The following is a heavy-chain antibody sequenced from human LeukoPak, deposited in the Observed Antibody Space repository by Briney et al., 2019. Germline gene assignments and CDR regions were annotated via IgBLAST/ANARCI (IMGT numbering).Heavy chain of an antibody. Sequence: ASVKVPCKASGYTFTGYYMHWVRQAPGQGLEWMGWINPNSGGTNYAQKFQGRVTMTRDTSISTAYMELSWLRSDDTAVYYCARVGSITISKGYFDYWGQGTLVTVSS. V-gene: IGHV1-2*02. CDR1: GYTFTGYY. CDR3: ARVGSITISKGYFDY. J-gene: IGHJ4*02. D-gene: IGHD3-9*01. CDR2: INPNSGGT.